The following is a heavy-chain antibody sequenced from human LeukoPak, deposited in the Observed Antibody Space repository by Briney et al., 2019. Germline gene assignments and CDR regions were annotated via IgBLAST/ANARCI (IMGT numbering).Heavy chain of an antibody. CDR3: ARTVPGDYGRFDP. CDR2: IIPIFGTA. D-gene: IGHD4-17*01. CDR1: GGTFNSYA. Sequence: SVKVSCKASGGTFNSYAISWVRQAPGQGREWMGGIIPIFGTANYAQKFQGRVTITADESTSTAYMELSSLRSEDTAVYYCARTVPGDYGRFDPWGQGTLVTVSS. V-gene: IGHV1-69*01. J-gene: IGHJ5*02.